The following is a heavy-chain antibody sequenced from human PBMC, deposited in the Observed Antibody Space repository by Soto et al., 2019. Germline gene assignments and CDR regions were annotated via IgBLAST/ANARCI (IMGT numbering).Heavy chain of an antibody. D-gene: IGHD6-6*01. V-gene: IGHV4-34*01. Sequence: SETLSLTCAVYCGSFSGYYWSWIRQPPGKGLEWIGEINHSESTNYNPSLKSRVTMSVDTSKNQFSLKLSSVTAADTAVYYCARTSRFDCWGQGTLVTVSS. CDR3: ARTSRFDC. CDR2: INHSEST. CDR1: CGSFSGYY. J-gene: IGHJ4*02.